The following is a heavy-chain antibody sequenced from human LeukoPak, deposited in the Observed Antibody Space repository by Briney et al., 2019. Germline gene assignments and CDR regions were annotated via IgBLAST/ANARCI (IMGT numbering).Heavy chain of an antibody. D-gene: IGHD3-16*02. V-gene: IGHV3-23*01. CDR3: AKDESVVIRYYFDY. J-gene: IGHJ4*02. CDR2: ISGSGEST. Sequence: GGSLRLSCAASGFTFSSYSMNWVRQAPGKGLEWVATISGSGESTYYADSVKGRFTISRDNSKNTLYLQMNSLRAEDTALYYCAKDESVVIRYYFDYWGQGTLVTVSS. CDR1: GFTFSSYS.